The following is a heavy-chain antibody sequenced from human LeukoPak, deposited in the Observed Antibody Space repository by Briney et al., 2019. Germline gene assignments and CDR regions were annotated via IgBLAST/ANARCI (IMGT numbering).Heavy chain of an antibody. D-gene: IGHD3-3*01. CDR1: VGSISSGGYY. Sequence: SETLSLTCTVAVGSISSGGYYWSWIRQPPGKGLEWIAYISTAGTTFYNPSLKSRVTISLDRSRNQFSLNLTSVTAADTAVYYCAKDRPITIDPYYMDVWGKGTTVTVSS. V-gene: IGHV4-30-2*01. J-gene: IGHJ6*03. CDR2: ISTAGTT. CDR3: AKDRPITIDPYYMDV.